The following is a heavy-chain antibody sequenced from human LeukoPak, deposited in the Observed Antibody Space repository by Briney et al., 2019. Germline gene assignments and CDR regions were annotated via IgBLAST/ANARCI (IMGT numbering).Heavy chain of an antibody. CDR3: ARDSGYEYDY. CDR2: ISSSGSTI. J-gene: IGHJ4*02. V-gene: IGHV3-11*01. D-gene: IGHD5-12*01. Sequence: GESLKISCAASGFTFSSYAMSWIRQAPGKGLEWVSYISSSGSTIYYADSVKGRFTISRDNAKNSLYLQMNSLRAEDTAVYYCARDSGYEYDYWGQGTLVTVSS. CDR1: GFTFSSYA.